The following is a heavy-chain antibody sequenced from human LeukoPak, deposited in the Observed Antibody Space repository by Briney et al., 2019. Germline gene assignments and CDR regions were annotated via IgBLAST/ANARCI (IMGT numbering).Heavy chain of an antibody. CDR2: IYYSGST. CDR1: GGSISSGGYY. J-gene: IGHJ6*02. CDR3: ARDGSMVRGAMGYYYGMDV. D-gene: IGHD3-10*01. Sequence: PSETLSLTCTVSGGSISSGGYYWSWIRQHPGKGLEWIGYIYYSGSTYYNPSLKSRVTISVDTSKNQFSLKLSSVTAADTAVYYYARDGSMVRGAMGYYYGMDVWGQGTTVTVSS. V-gene: IGHV4-31*03.